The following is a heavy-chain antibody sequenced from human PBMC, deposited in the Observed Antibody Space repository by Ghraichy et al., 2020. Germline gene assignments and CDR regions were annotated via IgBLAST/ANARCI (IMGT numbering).Heavy chain of an antibody. V-gene: IGHV1-24*01. CDR1: GDNLTELS. D-gene: IGHD3-22*01. Sequence: ASVKVSCKVSGDNLTELSMNWVRQDPGKGLEWRGGFDPEDGETIYAQKFQGRVTMTEDTSTDTAYMELSSLRSEDTAVYYCATAYYDSSGSNGGKDAFDIWGQGTMVTVSS. CDR2: FDPEDGET. J-gene: IGHJ3*02. CDR3: ATAYYDSSGSNGGKDAFDI.